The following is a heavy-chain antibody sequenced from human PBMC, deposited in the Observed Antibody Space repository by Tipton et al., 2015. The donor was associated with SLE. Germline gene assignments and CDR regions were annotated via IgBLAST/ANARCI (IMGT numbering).Heavy chain of an antibody. D-gene: IGHD4-11*01. J-gene: IGHJ4*02. V-gene: IGHV3-43*02. CDR1: GFTFDDYA. CDR2: ISGDGGST. CDR3: ANAYRSLDY. Sequence: SLRLSCAASGFTFDDYAMHWVRQAPGKGLEWVSLISGDGGSTYYADSVKGRFTISRDNSKNTLYLQMNSLRAEDTAVYYCANAYRSLDYWGQGTLATVSS.